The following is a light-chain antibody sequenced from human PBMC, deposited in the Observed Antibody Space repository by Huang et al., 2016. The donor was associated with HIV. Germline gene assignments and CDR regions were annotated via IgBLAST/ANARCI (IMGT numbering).Light chain of an antibody. CDR3: QQRSNWPPIFT. V-gene: IGKV3-11*01. J-gene: IGKJ3*01. CDR1: QSVSSY. CDR2: EAS. Sequence: EIVLTQSPATLSLSPGERATLSCRASQSVSSYLAWYQQKPGQAPRLLIYEASNRATGIPARFSGSGYGTDFTLNISSLEPEDFAVYYCQQRSNWPPIFTFGPGTKVDIK.